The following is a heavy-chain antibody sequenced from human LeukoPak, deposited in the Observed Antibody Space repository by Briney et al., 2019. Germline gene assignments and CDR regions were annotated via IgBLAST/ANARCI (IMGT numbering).Heavy chain of an antibody. J-gene: IGHJ6*02. CDR1: GGSISSYY. CDR2: IYYSGST. Sequence: SETLSLTCTVSGGSISSYYWSWIRQPPGKGLEWIGYIYYSGSTNYNPSLKSRVTISVDTSKNQFSLKLSSVTAADTAVYYCARAGTGVPLTRYYYGMDVWGQGTTVTVSS. CDR3: ARAGTGVPLTRYYYGMDV. V-gene: IGHV4-59*01. D-gene: IGHD4/OR15-4a*01.